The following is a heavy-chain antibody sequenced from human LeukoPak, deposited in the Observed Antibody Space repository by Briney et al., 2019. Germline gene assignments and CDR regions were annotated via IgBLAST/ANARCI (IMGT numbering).Heavy chain of an antibody. D-gene: IGHD3-9*01. CDR2: INHSGST. CDR1: GGSFSGYY. V-gene: IGHV4-34*01. Sequence: PSETLSFTCAVYGGSFSGYYWSWIRQPPGKGLEWIGEINHSGSTNYNPSLKSRVTISVDTSKNQLSLKLSSVTAADTAVYYCARSLRYSDWLPPYFDYWGQGTLVTVSS. J-gene: IGHJ4*02. CDR3: ARSLRYSDWLPPYFDY.